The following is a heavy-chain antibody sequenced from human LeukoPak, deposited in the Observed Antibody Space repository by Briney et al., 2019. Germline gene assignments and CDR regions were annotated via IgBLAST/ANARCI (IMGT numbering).Heavy chain of an antibody. CDR3: ATAQTYYYDSSGLY. D-gene: IGHD3-22*01. CDR1: GFTFSSYS. J-gene: IGHJ4*02. Sequence: GGSLRLSCAASGFTFSSYSMNWVRQAPGKGLEWVSYISNSSSTIYYADSVKGRFTISRDNAKNSLYLQMNSLRAEDTAVYYCATAQTYYYDSSGLYWGQGTLVTVSS. CDR2: ISNSSSTI. V-gene: IGHV3-48*01.